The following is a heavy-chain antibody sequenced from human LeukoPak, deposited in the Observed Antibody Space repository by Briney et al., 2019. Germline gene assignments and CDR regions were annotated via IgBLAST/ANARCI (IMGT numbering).Heavy chain of an antibody. Sequence: GRSLRLSCAASGFTFDDYAMHWVRQAPGKGLEWVSGISWNSGSIGYADSVKGRFTISRDNAKNSLYLQMSSLRAEDTALYYCAKGPYSSGWIFDYWGQGTLVTVSS. CDR2: ISWNSGSI. CDR1: GFTFDDYA. V-gene: IGHV3-9*01. CDR3: AKGPYSSGWIFDY. D-gene: IGHD6-19*01. J-gene: IGHJ4*02.